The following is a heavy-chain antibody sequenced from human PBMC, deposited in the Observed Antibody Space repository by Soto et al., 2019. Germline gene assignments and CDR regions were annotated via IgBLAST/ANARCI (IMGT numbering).Heavy chain of an antibody. Sequence: PGGSLRLSCAASGFTFNTYSMSWVRQAPGKGLEWVSTITNNGVSTYYADSVKGRFTISRDNSKNTLYLQMNSLRAEDTAVYYCAKWISISTRGPPYWGQGTLVTVSS. V-gene: IGHV3-23*01. J-gene: IGHJ4*02. CDR3: AKWISISTRGPPY. D-gene: IGHD2-2*01. CDR2: ITNNGVST. CDR1: GFTFNTYS.